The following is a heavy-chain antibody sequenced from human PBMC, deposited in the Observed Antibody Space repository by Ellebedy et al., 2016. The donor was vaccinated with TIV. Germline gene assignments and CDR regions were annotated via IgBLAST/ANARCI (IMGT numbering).Heavy chain of an antibody. Sequence: SVKVSCXASGGTFSSYAISWVRQAPGQGLEWMGGIIPIFGTANYAQKFQGRVTITADKSTSTAYMELSSLRAGDTAVYYCARDRRGSGMDVWGQGTTVTVSS. D-gene: IGHD2-15*01. J-gene: IGHJ6*02. CDR1: GGTFSSYA. CDR3: ARDRRGSGMDV. V-gene: IGHV1-69*06. CDR2: IIPIFGTA.